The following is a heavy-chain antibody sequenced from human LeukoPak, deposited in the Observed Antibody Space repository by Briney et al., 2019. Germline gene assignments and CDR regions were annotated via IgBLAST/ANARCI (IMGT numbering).Heavy chain of an antibody. CDR1: GFTFSSYW. V-gene: IGHV3-74*01. CDR3: ARDPYDWNNNWFDA. Sequence: GGSLRLSCAASGFTFSSYWMHWVRQAPGKGLVWVSRINTDGSSTSYADSVKGRFTISRDNTKNTLYLQMNSLRAEDTAVYYCARDPYDWNNNWFDAWGKGTLVTVSS. J-gene: IGHJ5*02. D-gene: IGHD1/OR15-1a*01. CDR2: INTDGSST.